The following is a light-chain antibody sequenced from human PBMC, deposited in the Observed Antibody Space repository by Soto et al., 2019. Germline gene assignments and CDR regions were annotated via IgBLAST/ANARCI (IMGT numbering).Light chain of an antibody. V-gene: IGLV2-23*01. Sequence: SALTQPASVSGSPGQSITISCTGASRDVVSYKLVSWYQQHPGKAPKLIIYEGGKRPSGVSDRFSGAKSGNTASLTISGLQAEHEADYYCCSYATTSTPYVFGPRTKVTVL. CDR3: CSYATTSTPYV. CDR2: EGG. CDR1: SRDVVSYKL. J-gene: IGLJ1*01.